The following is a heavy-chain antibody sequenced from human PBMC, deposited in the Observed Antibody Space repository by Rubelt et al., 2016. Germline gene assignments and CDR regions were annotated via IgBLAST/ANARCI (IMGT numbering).Heavy chain of an antibody. CDR2: IYSSAST. CDR1: GGSFSGYY. D-gene: IGHD3-22*01. J-gene: IGHJ4*02. CDR3: ARDTSIPRTGDDSSGLDY. V-gene: IGHV4-34*09. Sequence: QVQLQESGPGLVKPSETLSLTCAVYGGSFSGYYWSWIRQPPRQGLQWLGYIYSSASTCYNPSLKSGVTRSVDTSKIQLSLKRSSGTAADTAVYYCARDTSIPRTGDDSSGLDYWGQGTLVTVSS.